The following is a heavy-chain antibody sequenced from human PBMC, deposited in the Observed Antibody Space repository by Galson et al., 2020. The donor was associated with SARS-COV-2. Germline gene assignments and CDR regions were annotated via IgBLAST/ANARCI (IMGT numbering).Heavy chain of an antibody. CDR2: VFHRGAT. V-gene: IGHV4-4*02. CDR1: GDSVSSQTW. J-gene: IGHJ4*02. D-gene: IGHD2-15*01. CDR3: AGAPLGVAGPHRFDS. Sequence: VQASETLSLTCDVSGDSVSSQTWWSWVRQPPGKGLEWIGEVFHRGATNYSPSLRGRVTMSVDMAKNQFSLELSSVTAADTAVYYCAGAPLGVAGPHRFDSWGQGTLVIVSS.